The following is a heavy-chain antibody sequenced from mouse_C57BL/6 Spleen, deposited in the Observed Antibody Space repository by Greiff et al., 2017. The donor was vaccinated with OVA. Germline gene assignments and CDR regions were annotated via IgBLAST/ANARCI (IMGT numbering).Heavy chain of an antibody. CDR2: IDPETGGT. V-gene: IGHV1-15*01. Sequence: LVESGAELVRPGASVTLSCKASGYTFTDYEMHWVKQTPVHGLEWIGAIDPETGGTAYNQKFKGKAILTADKSSSTAYMELRSLTSEDSAVYYCTRSEALDVWGTGTTVTVAS. CDR1: GYTFTDYE. J-gene: IGHJ1*03. CDR3: TRSEALDV.